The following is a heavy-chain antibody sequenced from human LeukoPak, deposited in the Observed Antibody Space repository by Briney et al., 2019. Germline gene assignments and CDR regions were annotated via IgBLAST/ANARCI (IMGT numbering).Heavy chain of an antibody. CDR1: GYTFTGYY. CDR3: ARDLRYCSGGSCPYYYYMDV. CDR2: INPNSGGT. J-gene: IGHJ6*03. V-gene: IGHV1-2*02. D-gene: IGHD2-15*01. Sequence: GASVKVSCKASGYTFTGYYMHWVRQAPGQGLEWMGWINPNSGGTNYAQKFQGRVTMTRDTSISTAYMELSRLRSGDTAVYYCARDLRYCSGGSCPYYYYMDVWGKGTTVTVSS.